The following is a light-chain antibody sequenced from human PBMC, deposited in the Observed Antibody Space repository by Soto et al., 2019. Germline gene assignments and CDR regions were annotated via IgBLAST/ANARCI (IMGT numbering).Light chain of an antibody. J-gene: IGLJ1*01. CDR2: SND. CDR1: SSNIGSNT. Sequence: QSVLTQPPSASGTPGQRVTISCSGSSSNIGSNTVNWYQHPPGAAPKLLIQSNDQRPSGVPDRFSGSQSGTSASLAISGLQSEDEADYYCAVWDDRLNGYVFGTGTKLTVL. CDR3: AVWDDRLNGYV. V-gene: IGLV1-44*01.